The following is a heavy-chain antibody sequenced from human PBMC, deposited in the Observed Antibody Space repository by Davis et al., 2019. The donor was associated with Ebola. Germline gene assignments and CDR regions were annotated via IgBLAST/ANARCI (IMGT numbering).Heavy chain of an antibody. V-gene: IGHV3-13*05. D-gene: IGHD2-2*01. CDR2: IGTAGDP. Sequence: GESLKISCAASGFTFSSYDMHWVRQATGKGLEWVSAIGTAGDPYYPGSVKGRFTISRENAKNSLYLQMNSLRAGDTAVYYCARDKSWDIVLVPAARSTPPQGVYYYGMDVWGQGTTVTVSS. CDR3: ARDKSWDIVLVPAARSTPPQGVYYYGMDV. J-gene: IGHJ6*02. CDR1: GFTFSSYD.